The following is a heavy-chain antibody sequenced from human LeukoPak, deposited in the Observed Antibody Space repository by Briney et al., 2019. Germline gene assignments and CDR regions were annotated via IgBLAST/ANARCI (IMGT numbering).Heavy chain of an antibody. Sequence: GGSLRLSCAASGFTFSRFTMNWVCQAPGKGLEWVSSITSSSSYIYYADSVKGRFSISRDNAKNSLYPQMNTLRAEDTAVYYCTRDGDTGMVGGYYYYMDVWGKGTTVTVSS. CDR2: ITSSSSYI. V-gene: IGHV3-21*01. J-gene: IGHJ6*03. CDR1: GFTFSRFT. CDR3: TRDGDTGMVGGYYYYMDV. D-gene: IGHD5-18*01.